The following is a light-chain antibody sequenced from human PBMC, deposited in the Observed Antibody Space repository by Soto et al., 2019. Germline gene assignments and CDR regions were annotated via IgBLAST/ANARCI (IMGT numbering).Light chain of an antibody. J-gene: IGLJ1*01. CDR2: EVS. CDR3: SSYGGSNNYV. CDR1: SSDVGRYIY. V-gene: IGLV2-8*01. Sequence: QSALAQPPSASGSPGQSATISCTGTSSDVGRYIYVSWYQQHPGKAPKIIMYEVSKRPSGVPDRFSGSKSGNTASLTVSGLQAEDEADYYCSSYGGSNNYVFGTGTKVTVL.